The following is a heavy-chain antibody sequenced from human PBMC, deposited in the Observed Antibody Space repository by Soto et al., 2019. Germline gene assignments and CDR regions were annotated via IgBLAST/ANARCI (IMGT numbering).Heavy chain of an antibody. CDR2: IWNDGSNK. V-gene: IGHV3-33*01. J-gene: IGHJ4*02. CDR1: GFTFSTSA. Sequence: QVHLVESGGGVVQPRGSLRLSCAASGFTFSTSAMHWVRQAPGKGLERVAVIWNDGSNKFYADSVKGRFTLSRDNSKNALFLQMNSLRAEDTAVYYCARAPHPGGTCWVFFDYWGQGILGAVSS. CDR3: ARAPHPGGTCWVFFDY. D-gene: IGHD2-8*01.